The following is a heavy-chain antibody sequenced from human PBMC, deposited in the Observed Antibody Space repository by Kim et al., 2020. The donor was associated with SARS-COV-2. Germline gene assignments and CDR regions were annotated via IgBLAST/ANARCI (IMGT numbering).Heavy chain of an antibody. CDR1: GYTFTGYY. CDR2: IDPNSGGT. D-gene: IGHD1-26*01. V-gene: IGHV1-2*02. CDR3: ARDWYSGNSDHFDY. Sequence: ASVKVSCKASGYTFTGYYMQWVRQAPGQGPEWIGWIDPNSGGTDYVQKFQGRVTMTSDTSINTVYMELRSLRFDDTAMYYCARDWYSGNSDHFDYWGQGTLVTVSS. J-gene: IGHJ4*02.